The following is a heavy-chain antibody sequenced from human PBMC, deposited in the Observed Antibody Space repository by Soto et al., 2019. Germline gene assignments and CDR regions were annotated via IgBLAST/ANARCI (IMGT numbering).Heavy chain of an antibody. V-gene: IGHV1-2*02. CDR3: VRDTGRSLASVRFAA. J-gene: IGHJ5*02. Sequence: ASVKVSCKASGYTFTASSIHWLRQAPGQGLEWMGWINADSGITNYARKFQGRVTLTGDTSISTAYMELNTLKSDDSALYYCVRDTGRSLASVRFAAWGQGTLVTVSS. CDR1: GYTFTASS. D-gene: IGHD1-1*01. CDR2: INADSGIT.